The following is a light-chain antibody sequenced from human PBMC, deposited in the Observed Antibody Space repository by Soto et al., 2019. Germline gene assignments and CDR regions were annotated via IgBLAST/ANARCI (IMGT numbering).Light chain of an antibody. J-gene: IGKJ1*01. V-gene: IGKV2-28*01. CDR3: MQDLQTPWT. CDR2: LGS. CDR1: QSLLHSNGYNY. Sequence: DIVMTQSPLSLPVTPGEPASISCTSSQSLLHSNGYNYLDWYLQKPGQSPQLLIYLGSNRASGVPDRFSGSGSGTAFTLKISRVEAEDVGVYYCMQDLQTPWTFGQGTKVEIK.